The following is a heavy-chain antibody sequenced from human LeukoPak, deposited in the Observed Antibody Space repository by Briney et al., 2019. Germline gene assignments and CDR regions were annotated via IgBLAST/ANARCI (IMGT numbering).Heavy chain of an antibody. J-gene: IGHJ5*02. CDR3: ARQDSSGYFNWFDP. V-gene: IGHV3-30*02. Sequence: GGSLRLSCAASGFTFGSYGMHWVRQAPGKGLEWVTFIRSDGGNKYYADSVKGRFTISRDNSKNTLYLQINTLIADDTAVYYCARQDSSGYFNWFDPWGQGTLVTVSS. CDR2: IRSDGGNK. CDR1: GFTFGSYG. D-gene: IGHD3-22*01.